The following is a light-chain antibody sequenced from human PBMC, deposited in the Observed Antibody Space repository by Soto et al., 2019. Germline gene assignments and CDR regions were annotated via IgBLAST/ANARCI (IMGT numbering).Light chain of an antibody. CDR3: QSYDSSLSGSNV. CDR1: SSNIGAGYD. J-gene: IGLJ1*01. V-gene: IGLV1-40*01. Sequence: QSVLTQPPSGSGAPGQSVTISCTGSSSNIGAGYDVHWYQQLPGTAPKLLIYGNSNRPSGVPDRFSGSKSGTSASLAITGLQAEDEADYYCQSYDSSLSGSNVFGTGTKVTVL. CDR2: GNS.